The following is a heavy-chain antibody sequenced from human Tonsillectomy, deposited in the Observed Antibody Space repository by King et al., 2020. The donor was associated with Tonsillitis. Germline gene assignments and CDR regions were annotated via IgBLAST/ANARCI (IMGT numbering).Heavy chain of an antibody. Sequence: EVHLVESGGGLVQPGKSRRLSCAASGFSFDEYAMHWVRQVPGKGLEWVAGITWNSGRVGYADSVKDRLTISRDNAKNSLYLEMNNLRPEDTGFYYCVKDTAAIIVIMNFDSWGQGTLVTVSS. CDR3: VKDTAAIIVIMNFDS. J-gene: IGHJ4*02. V-gene: IGHV3-9*01. D-gene: IGHD3-16*01. CDR1: GFSFDEYA. CDR2: ITWNSGRV.